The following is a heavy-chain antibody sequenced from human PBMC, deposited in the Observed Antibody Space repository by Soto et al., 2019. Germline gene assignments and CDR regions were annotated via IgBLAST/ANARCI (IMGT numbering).Heavy chain of an antibody. CDR2: ISAYNGNT. D-gene: IGHD5-18*01. J-gene: IGHJ6*02. V-gene: IGHV1-18*01. Sequence: QVQLVQSGAEVKKPGASVKVSCKASGYTFTSYGISWVRQAPGQGLEWIGWISAYNGNTNYAQKLQGRVTMTTDTSTSTAYMELRSLRSDDTAVYYCARVKYSPPYYYFSGMDVWGQGTTVTVSS. CDR1: GYTFTSYG. CDR3: ARVKYSPPYYYFSGMDV.